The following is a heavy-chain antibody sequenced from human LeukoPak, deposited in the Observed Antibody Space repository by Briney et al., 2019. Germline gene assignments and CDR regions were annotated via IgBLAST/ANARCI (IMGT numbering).Heavy chain of an antibody. Sequence: GGSLRLSCAASGFTFSSYSMNWVRQAPGKGLEWVSSISSSSSYIYYADSVKGRFTISRDNAKNSLYLQMKSLRAEDTAVYYCARTRETYYYDSSGYYYEDYFDYWGQGTLVTVSS. V-gene: IGHV3-21*01. CDR2: ISSSSSYI. J-gene: IGHJ4*02. CDR3: ARTRETYYYDSSGYYYEDYFDY. CDR1: GFTFSSYS. D-gene: IGHD3-22*01.